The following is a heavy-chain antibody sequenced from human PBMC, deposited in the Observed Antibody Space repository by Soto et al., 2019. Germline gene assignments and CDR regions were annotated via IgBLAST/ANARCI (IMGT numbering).Heavy chain of an antibody. J-gene: IGHJ3*02. D-gene: IGHD2-21*02. V-gene: IGHV1-46*01. CDR3: ARGSNGGNSFDAFDI. CDR1: GYTFTTYA. CDR2: INPSGGST. Sequence: ASVKVTCMASGYTFTTYAMHWVRQAPGQRLGWMGWINPSGGSTSYAQKFQGRVTMTRDTSTSTVYMELSSLRSEDTAVYCCARGSNGGNSFDAFDIWGQGTMGTGSS.